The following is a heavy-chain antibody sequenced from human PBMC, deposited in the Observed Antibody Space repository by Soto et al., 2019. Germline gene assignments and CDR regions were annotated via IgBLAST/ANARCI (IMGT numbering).Heavy chain of an antibody. CDR3: ARDKTTGRCKY. D-gene: IGHD1-7*01. CDR1: CGSISSGGYS. J-gene: IGHJ4*02. CDR2: IYHSGT. V-gene: IGHV4-30-2*01. Sequence: PSETLSLTSAVSCGSISSGGYSWSWIRQPPGKGLEWIGYIYHSGTYYNPSLKSRVTISVDRPKNQFSVKLTSVTSAGTVVYSCARDKTTGRCKYWGQASQLAVPS.